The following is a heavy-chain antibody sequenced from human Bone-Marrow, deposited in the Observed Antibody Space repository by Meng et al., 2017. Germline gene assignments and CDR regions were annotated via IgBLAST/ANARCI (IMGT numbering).Heavy chain of an antibody. CDR3: TTDTIAVAGTRYYFDY. J-gene: IGHJ4*02. CDR1: GFTFSNAW. CDR2: IKSKTDGGTT. Sequence: GESLKIPCAASGFTFSNAWMSWVRQAPGKGLEWVGRIKSKTDGGTTDYAAPVKGRFTISRDDSKNTLYLQMNSLKTEDTAVYYCTTDTIAVAGTRYYFDYWGQGTLVTVSS. V-gene: IGHV3-15*01. D-gene: IGHD6-19*01.